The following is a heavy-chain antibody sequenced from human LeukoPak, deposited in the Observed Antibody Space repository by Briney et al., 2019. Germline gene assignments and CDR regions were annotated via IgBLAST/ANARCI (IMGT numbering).Heavy chain of an antibody. V-gene: IGHV1-69*06. J-gene: IGHJ6*03. CDR1: GGTFSSYA. CDR3: ARDLAAAEYYYYYYYMDV. Sequence: GASVKVSCKASGGTFSSYAISWVRQAPGQGLEWMGGIIPIFGTANYAQKFQGRVTITADKSTSTAYMELSSLRSEDTAVYYCARDLAAAEYYYYYYYMDVWGKGTTVTVSS. CDR2: IIPIFGTA. D-gene: IGHD6-13*01.